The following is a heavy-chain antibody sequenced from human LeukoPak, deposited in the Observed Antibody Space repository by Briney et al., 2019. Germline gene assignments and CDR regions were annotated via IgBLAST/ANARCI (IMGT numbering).Heavy chain of an antibody. D-gene: IGHD3-10*02. CDR3: AELGITMIGGV. Sequence: PGGSLRLSCAASGFTFSNYWMSWVRQAPGKGLEWVSSISSSSSYIYYADSMKGRFTISRDNAKNSLYLQMNSLRAEDTAVYYCAELGITMIGGVWGKGTTVTISS. V-gene: IGHV3-21*01. CDR1: GFTFSNYW. J-gene: IGHJ6*04. CDR2: ISSSSSYI.